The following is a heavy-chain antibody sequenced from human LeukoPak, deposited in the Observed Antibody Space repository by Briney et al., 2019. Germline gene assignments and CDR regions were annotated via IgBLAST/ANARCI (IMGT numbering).Heavy chain of an antibody. V-gene: IGHV3-15*01. J-gene: IGHJ4*02. D-gene: IGHD6-6*01. CDR3: TTGPEYSSWSAFDY. CDR2: VKTKPEGGTT. Sequence: GGSLRLSCAASGLTISNAWMTWVRQAPGEGLEWVGRVKTKPEGGTTDSAAPVKGRFTFSRDDSKNTVYLQMNSLKTEDTAVYSCTTGPEYSSWSAFDYWGQGTLVTVSS. CDR1: GLTISNAW.